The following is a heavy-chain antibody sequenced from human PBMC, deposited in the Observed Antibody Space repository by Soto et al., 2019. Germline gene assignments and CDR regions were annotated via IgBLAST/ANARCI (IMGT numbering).Heavy chain of an antibody. CDR1: GGSISSGDYS. Sequence: QLQLQESGSGLVKPSQTLSLTCAVSGGSISSGDYSWNWIRQPPGKGLEWIGYIYYGGSTYYNPSRQSRVTMSVDRSRNQFSLKLNSVTAADTAVYYCARVRREYDNSGPVDYWGQGTLVTVSS. D-gene: IGHD3-22*01. CDR2: IYYGGST. V-gene: IGHV4-30-2*01. CDR3: ARVRREYDNSGPVDY. J-gene: IGHJ4*02.